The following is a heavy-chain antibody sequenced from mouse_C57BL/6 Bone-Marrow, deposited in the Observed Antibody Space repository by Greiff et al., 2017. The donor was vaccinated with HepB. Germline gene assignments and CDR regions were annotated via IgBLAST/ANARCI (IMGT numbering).Heavy chain of an antibody. CDR2: ISNKANGYTT. Sequence: EVKLVESGGGLVQPGGSLSLSCAASGFTFTAYYMSWVRQPPGKALEWLGFISNKANGYTTEYSASVKGRFTISSDNSQSILYLQMNALRAEDSATYYCARYIDYSSMDYWGQGTSVTVSS. V-gene: IGHV7-3*01. CDR3: ARYIDYSSMDY. D-gene: IGHD2-12*01. CDR1: GFTFTAYY. J-gene: IGHJ4*01.